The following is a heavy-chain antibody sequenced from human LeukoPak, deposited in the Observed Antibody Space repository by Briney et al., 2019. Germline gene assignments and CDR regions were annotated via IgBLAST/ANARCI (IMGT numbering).Heavy chain of an antibody. D-gene: IGHD3-3*01. CDR2: MNPNSGNT. V-gene: IGHV1-8*03. J-gene: IGHJ5*02. CDR3: ASTPWLGSGYWGFDP. CDR1: GYTLTELS. Sequence: ASVKVSCKVSGYTLTELSMHWVRQAPGKGLEWMGWMNPNSGNTGYAQKFQGRVSITRNASISTAYMELSSLRSEDTAVYYCASTPWLGSGYWGFDPWGQGTLVTVSS.